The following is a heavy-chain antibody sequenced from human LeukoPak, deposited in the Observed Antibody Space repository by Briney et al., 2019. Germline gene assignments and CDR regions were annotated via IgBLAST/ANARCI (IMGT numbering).Heavy chain of an antibody. CDR3: AIAQSWDELFDS. D-gene: IGHD1-26*01. CDR1: GIAVTGNY. V-gene: IGHV3-53*01. Sequence: GGSLTLSCAASGIAVTGNYMSWVRQPPGKGLEWVSFISINTDTFYADSVRGRFTISRDSSENTLFLQMNSLRDEDSAVYYCAIAQSWDELFDSWGQGTLVTVSS. J-gene: IGHJ4*02. CDR2: ISINTDT.